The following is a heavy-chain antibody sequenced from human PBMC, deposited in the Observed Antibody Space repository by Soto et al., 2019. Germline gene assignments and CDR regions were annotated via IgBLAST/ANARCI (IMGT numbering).Heavy chain of an antibody. V-gene: IGHV1-2*02. D-gene: IGHD1-26*01. Sequence: QMQLLQSVAAVRKPGAPVKVPSQASGYTFTDYYKHWVRQAPGQGLEWMGWVNPNRGGTNNAQKFQGRVTMTWDRSISIATIELKRLTSEDTALYYCARSEASSEATMTLSLRRLDFWGQGSLVMVSS. J-gene: IGHJ4*02. CDR3: ARSEASSEATMTLSLRRLDF. CDR2: VNPNRGGT. CDR1: GYTFTDYY.